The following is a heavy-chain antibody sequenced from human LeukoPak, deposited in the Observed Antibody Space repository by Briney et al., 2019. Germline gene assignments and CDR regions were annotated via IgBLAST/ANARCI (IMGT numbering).Heavy chain of an antibody. D-gene: IGHD2-2*01. Sequence: PGGSLRLSCAGSGFTFSSHWIGWVRQAPGKGLEWVAHINQDGSQKYYVDSVEGRFAISRDNAKNSLYLQMNSLRAEDTAIYYCARDPCHGALDYWGQGALVTVSS. CDR1: GFTFSSHW. CDR2: INQDGSQK. CDR3: ARDPCHGALDY. V-gene: IGHV3-7*01. J-gene: IGHJ4*02.